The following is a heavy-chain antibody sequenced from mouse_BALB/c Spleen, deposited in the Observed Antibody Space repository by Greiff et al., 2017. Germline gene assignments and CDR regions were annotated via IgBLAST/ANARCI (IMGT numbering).Heavy chain of an antibody. V-gene: IGHV5-17*02. Sequence: EVKLMESGGGLVQPGGSRKLSCAASGFTFSSFGMHWVRQAPEKGLEWVAYISSGSSTIYYADTVKGRFTISRDNPKNTLFLQMTSLRSEDTAMYYCAREGLLPDYYAMDYWGQGTSVTVSS. CDR3: AREGLLPDYYAMDY. J-gene: IGHJ4*01. D-gene: IGHD2-3*01. CDR1: GFTFSSFG. CDR2: ISSGSSTI.